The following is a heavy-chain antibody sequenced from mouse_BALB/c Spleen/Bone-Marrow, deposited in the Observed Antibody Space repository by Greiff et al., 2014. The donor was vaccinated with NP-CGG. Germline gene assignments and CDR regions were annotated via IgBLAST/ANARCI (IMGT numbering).Heavy chain of an antibody. CDR3: ARFYEGAMDY. D-gene: IGHD2-12*01. J-gene: IGHJ4*01. Sequence: QVQLQQSGAELARPGASVKLSCKASGYTFTSYWMQWVKQRPGQGLEWIGAIHPGDGDTRYTQKFKGKATLTADKSSSTAYMQLSSLASEDSAVYYCARFYEGAMDYWGQGTSVTVSS. CDR1: GYTFTSYW. V-gene: IGHV1-87*01. CDR2: IHPGDGDT.